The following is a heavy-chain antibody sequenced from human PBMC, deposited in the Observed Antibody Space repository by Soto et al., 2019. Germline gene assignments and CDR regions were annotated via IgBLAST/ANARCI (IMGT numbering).Heavy chain of an antibody. V-gene: IGHV3-23*01. CDR3: ARDRVATTSYYGMDV. Sequence: GSLRLSCTASGFTFSTFAMSWVRQAPGKGLEWVASINFSGGTTYYADSVKGRFTISRDNSKNTLYVQMNGLRGDDTAVYYCARDRVATTSYYGMDVWGQGTTVTVSS. CDR1: GFTFSTFA. J-gene: IGHJ6*02. CDR2: INFSGGTT.